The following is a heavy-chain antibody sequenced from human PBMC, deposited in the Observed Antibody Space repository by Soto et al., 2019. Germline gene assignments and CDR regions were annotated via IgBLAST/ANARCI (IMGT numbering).Heavy chain of an antibody. CDR3: ARLPRAAPYNYFDY. CDR2: IHYSGST. V-gene: IGHV4-59*08. J-gene: IGHJ4*02. D-gene: IGHD6-6*01. Sequence: PSETLSLTCTVSGGSISTYYWSWIRQPPGKGLEWVGYIHYSGSTNYNPSLKSRVTISVDTSKNQFSLKLSSVTAADTAIYYCARLPRAAPYNYFDYWGQGTLVTVSS. CDR1: GGSISTYY.